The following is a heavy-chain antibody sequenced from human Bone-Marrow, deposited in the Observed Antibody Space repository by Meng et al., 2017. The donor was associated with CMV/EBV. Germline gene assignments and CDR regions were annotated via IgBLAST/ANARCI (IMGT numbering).Heavy chain of an antibody. CDR1: GGSISSSSYY. V-gene: IGHV4-39*07. Sequence: SETLSLTCTVSGGSISSSSYYWGWIRQPPGKGLEWIGSIYYSGSTYYNPSLKSRVTISVDTSKNQFSLKLSSVTAADTAVYYCARDLIVATPDCWGQGTRVTVYS. D-gene: IGHD5-12*01. CDR3: ARDLIVATPDC. J-gene: IGHJ4*02. CDR2: IYYSGST.